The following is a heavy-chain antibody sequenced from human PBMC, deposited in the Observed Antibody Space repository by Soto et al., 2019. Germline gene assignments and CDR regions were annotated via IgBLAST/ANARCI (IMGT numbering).Heavy chain of an antibody. CDR2: AYYSGTT. J-gene: IGHJ4*02. Sequence: SETLSLTCTVSGDSISSTNYYWGWIRQPPGKGLEWIASAYYSGTTYYNPSLKSRVTISVGTSKNQFSLTLTSVTAADTAVYYCARHFYGSGRFGDYWGQGTLVTVSS. CDR3: ARHFYGSGRFGDY. CDR1: GDSISSTNYY. D-gene: IGHD3-10*01. V-gene: IGHV4-39*01.